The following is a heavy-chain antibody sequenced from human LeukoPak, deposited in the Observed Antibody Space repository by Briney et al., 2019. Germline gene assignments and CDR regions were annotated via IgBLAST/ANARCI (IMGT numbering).Heavy chain of an antibody. CDR1: GGSISSYY. J-gene: IGHJ6*03. D-gene: IGHD5-12*01. CDR3: ARAHSGYSGYTPTYYYYYYMDV. Sequence: PSETLSLTCTVSGGSISSYYWSWIRQPPGKGLEWIGYIYYSGSTNYNPSLKSRVTISVDTSKNQFSLKLSSVTAADTAVYYCARAHSGYSGYTPTYYYYYYMDVWGKGTTVTVSS. CDR2: IYYSGST. V-gene: IGHV4-59*01.